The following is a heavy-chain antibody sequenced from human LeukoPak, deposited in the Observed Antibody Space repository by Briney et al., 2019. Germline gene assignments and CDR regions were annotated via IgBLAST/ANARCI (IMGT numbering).Heavy chain of an antibody. CDR3: ARKGNVDF. D-gene: IGHD3-10*01. J-gene: IGHJ3*01. V-gene: IGHV3-7*01. CDR1: GFTFSSYW. Sequence: GGSLRLSRAASGFTFSSYWMTWVRQAPGKGLEWVANIKLDVSETYYVDSVRGRFTISRDNTKNSLYLQMDSLRAEDTAVYYCARKGNVDFWGQGTMVTVSS. CDR2: IKLDVSET.